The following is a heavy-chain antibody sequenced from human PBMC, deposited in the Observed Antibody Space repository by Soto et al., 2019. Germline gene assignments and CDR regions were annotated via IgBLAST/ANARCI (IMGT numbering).Heavy chain of an antibody. V-gene: IGHV1-2*02. Sequence: GASVKVSCKAFGYTFTGYFMHWVRQAPGQGLEWLGWINPNSGATKYAQKFQGRVTLTRDTSINTAYMEMSMLRSDDTAVYYCARGGGTILAPLPWGQGXLVTVYS. CDR3: ARGGGTILAPLP. CDR1: GYTFTGYF. CDR2: INPNSGAT. J-gene: IGHJ5*02. D-gene: IGHD3-3*01.